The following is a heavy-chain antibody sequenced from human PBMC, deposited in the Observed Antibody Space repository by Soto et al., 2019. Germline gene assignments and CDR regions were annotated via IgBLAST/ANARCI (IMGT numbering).Heavy chain of an antibody. CDR1: GFTFSSYG. CDR2: ISYDGSNK. CDR3: ATHPGVGLTKMDY. D-gene: IGHD1-26*01. V-gene: IGHV3-30*03. Sequence: QVQLVESGGGVVQPGRSLRLSCAASGFTFSSYGMHWVRQAPGKGLEWVAVISYDGSNKYYADSVKGRFTISRDNSKNTLYLQMNSLRAEDTAVYYCATHPGVGLTKMDYWGQGTLVTVSS. J-gene: IGHJ4*02.